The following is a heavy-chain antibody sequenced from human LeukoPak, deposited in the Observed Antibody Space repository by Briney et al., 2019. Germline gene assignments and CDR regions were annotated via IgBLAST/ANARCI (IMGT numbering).Heavy chain of an antibody. CDR3: ASGYCGSTSCQYYYYGMDV. D-gene: IGHD2-2*03. CDR1: GGSISSSSYY. V-gene: IGHV4-39*01. Sequence: PSETLSLTCTVSGGSISSSSYYWGWLRQPPGKGLEGIGSIYYSGSTYYSPSLKSRVTISVDTSKNQFSLKLSSVTAADTAVYYCASGYCGSTSCQYYYYGMDVWGQGTTVTVSS. J-gene: IGHJ6*02. CDR2: IYYSGST.